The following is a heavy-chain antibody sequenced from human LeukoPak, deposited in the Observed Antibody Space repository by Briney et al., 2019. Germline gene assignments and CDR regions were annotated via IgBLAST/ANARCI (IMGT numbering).Heavy chain of an antibody. CDR2: IYYIGTS. CDR1: GDSINTSNYF. V-gene: IGHV4-39*01. D-gene: IGHD1-26*01. J-gene: IGHJ4*02. Sequence: SETLSLTCTVSGDSINTSNYFWGWIRQSTGKGLEWIGNIYYIGTSDYNPSLKSRVTISIDASKNQFSLNLRSVTAADTAFYYCARHRSGSYIRYFDFWGQGALVTVSS. CDR3: ARHRSGSYIRYFDF.